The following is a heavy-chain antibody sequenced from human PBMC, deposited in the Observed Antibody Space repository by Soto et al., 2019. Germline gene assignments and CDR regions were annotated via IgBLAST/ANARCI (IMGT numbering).Heavy chain of an antibody. V-gene: IGHV1-69*13. Sequence: SVKVSCKASGGTFSSYAISWVRQAPGQGLEWMGGIIPIFGTANYAQKFQGRVTITADESTSTAYMELSSLRSEDTAVYYCARGLLDYYDSSGYYYFDYWGQGTLVTVSS. CDR2: IIPIFGTA. J-gene: IGHJ4*02. CDR1: GGTFSSYA. D-gene: IGHD3-22*01. CDR3: ARGLLDYYDSSGYYYFDY.